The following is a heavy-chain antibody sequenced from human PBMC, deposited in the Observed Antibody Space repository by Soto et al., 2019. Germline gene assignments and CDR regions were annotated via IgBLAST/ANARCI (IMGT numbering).Heavy chain of an antibody. V-gene: IGHV1-18*01. D-gene: IGHD3-3*01. CDR2: ISAYNGNT. CDR3: ARESAYYDFWSGYYTSRSNAFDI. Sequence: ASVKVSCKASGYTFTSYGISWVRQAPGQGLEWMGWISAYNGNTNYAQKLQGRVTMTTDTSTSTAYMELRSLRSDDTAVYYCARESAYYDFWSGYYTSRSNAFDIWGQGTMVTVSS. J-gene: IGHJ3*02. CDR1: GYTFTSYG.